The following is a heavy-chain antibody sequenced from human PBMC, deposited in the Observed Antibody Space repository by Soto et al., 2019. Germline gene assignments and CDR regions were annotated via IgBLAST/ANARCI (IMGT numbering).Heavy chain of an antibody. CDR1: GGTFSSYA. D-gene: IGHD3-10*01. CDR2: IIPIFGTA. CDR3: ARRSRAESYYYYYGMDV. V-gene: IGHV1-69*13. Sequence: ASVKVSCKASGGTFSSYAISWVRQAPGQGLEWMGGIIPIFGTANYAQKFQGRVTITAGESTSTAYMELSSLRSEDTAVYYCARRSRAESYYYYYGMDVWGQGTTVTVSS. J-gene: IGHJ6*02.